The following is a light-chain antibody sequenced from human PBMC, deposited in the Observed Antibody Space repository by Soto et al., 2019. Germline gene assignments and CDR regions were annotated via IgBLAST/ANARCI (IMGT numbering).Light chain of an antibody. CDR2: AAS. V-gene: IGKV1-6*01. J-gene: IGKJ1*01. CDR3: LQDYDYPRT. Sequence: IQMTQFPSSLSASVRDRVTITCRASQSIRNYLNWYQQKPGKAPKLLIYAASSLQSGVPSRFSGRGSGTDFTLTISSLQPEDFATYYCLQDYDYPRTFGQGTKVELK. CDR1: QSIRNY.